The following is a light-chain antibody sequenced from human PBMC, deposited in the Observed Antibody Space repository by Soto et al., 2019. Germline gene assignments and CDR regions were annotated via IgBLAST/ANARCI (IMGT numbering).Light chain of an antibody. J-gene: IGLJ2*01. CDR1: SGHSSYA. CDR2: LNSDGSH. V-gene: IGLV4-69*01. Sequence: QLVPTQSPSASASLGASVKLTCTLSSGHSSYAIAWHQQQPEKGPRYLMKLNSDGSHSKGAGIPDRFSGSSSGAERYLTISSLQSEDEADYYCQTWAAGIQVFGGGTKVTVL. CDR3: QTWAAGIQV.